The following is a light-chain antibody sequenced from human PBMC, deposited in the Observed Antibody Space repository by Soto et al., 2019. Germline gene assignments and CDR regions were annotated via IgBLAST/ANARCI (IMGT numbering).Light chain of an antibody. J-gene: IGKJ2*01. CDR2: DAS. CDR3: QQYNSYSLYT. Sequence: DIQMTKSPSTLSASVGDRVTINCRASQSISSWLACYQQKPGKAPKLLIYDASSLESGVPSRFSGSGSGTEFTLSISSLQPDDFATYDCQQYNSYSLYTFGQGTKLEIQ. CDR1: QSISSW. V-gene: IGKV1-5*01.